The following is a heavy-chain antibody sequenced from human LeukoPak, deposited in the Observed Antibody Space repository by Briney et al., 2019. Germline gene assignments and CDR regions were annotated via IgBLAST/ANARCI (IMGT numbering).Heavy chain of an antibody. CDR1: GFTFSSYG. Sequence: GRSLRLSCAASGFTFSSYGMHWVRQAPGKGLEWVAVIWYDGSNKYYADSVKGRFTISRDNSKNTLYLQMNSLRAKDTAVYYCARFIVVVPATDYYYGMDVWGQGTTVTVSS. D-gene: IGHD2-2*01. CDR3: ARFIVVVPATDYYYGMDV. V-gene: IGHV3-33*01. J-gene: IGHJ6*02. CDR2: IWYDGSNK.